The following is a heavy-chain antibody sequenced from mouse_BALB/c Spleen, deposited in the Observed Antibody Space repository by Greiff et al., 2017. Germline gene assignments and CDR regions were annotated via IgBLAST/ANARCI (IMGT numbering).Heavy chain of an antibody. CDR3: ARVYGNYDAMDY. J-gene: IGHJ4*01. CDR1: GFTFSSFG. V-gene: IGHV5-17*02. CDR2: ISSGSSTI. D-gene: IGHD2-10*02. Sequence: EVMLVESGGGLVQPGGSRKLSCAASGFTFSSFGMHWVRQAPEKGLEWVADISSGSSTIYYADTVKGRFTISRDNPKNTLCLQMTSLRSEDTAMYYCARVYGNYDAMDYWGQGTSVTVSS.